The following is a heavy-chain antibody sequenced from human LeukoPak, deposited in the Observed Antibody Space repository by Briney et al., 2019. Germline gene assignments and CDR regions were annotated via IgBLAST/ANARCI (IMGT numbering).Heavy chain of an antibody. CDR2: IYSGDST. D-gene: IGHD1-7*01. Sequence: GGSLRLSCAASGFTVSSNYMSWVRQAPGKGLEWVSLIYSGDSTYYADSVKGRFTISRDNSKNTLYLQMNSLRAEDTAVYYCAKGTGTTWVFDYWSQGTLVTVSS. V-gene: IGHV3-53*01. J-gene: IGHJ4*02. CDR1: GFTVSSNY. CDR3: AKGTGTTWVFDY.